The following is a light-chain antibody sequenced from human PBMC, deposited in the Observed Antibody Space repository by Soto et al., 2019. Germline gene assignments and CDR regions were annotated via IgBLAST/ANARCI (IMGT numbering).Light chain of an antibody. CDR3: CSYAGSSTLV. J-gene: IGLJ2*01. V-gene: IGLV2-23*01. CDR2: EGS. Sequence: QSALTQPASVSRSPGQSITISCTGTSSDVGSYNIVSWYQQHPGKAPKLMIYEGSKRPSGVSNRFSGSKSGNTASLTISGLQAEDEADYYCCSYAGSSTLVFGGGTKLTVL. CDR1: SSDVGSYNI.